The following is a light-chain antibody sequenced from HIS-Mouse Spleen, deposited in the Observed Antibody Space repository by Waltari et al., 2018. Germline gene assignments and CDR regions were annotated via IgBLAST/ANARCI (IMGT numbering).Light chain of an antibody. CDR2: GAS. Sequence: IVLTQSPGTLSLSPGARATLSCRASQSVSSSYLAWYQQKPGHAPRLLIYGASSRATGIPDRFSGSGSGTDFTLTISRLEPEDFAVYYCQQYGSSPLTFGGGTKVEIK. J-gene: IGKJ4*01. V-gene: IGKV3-20*01. CDR1: QSVSSSY. CDR3: QQYGSSPLT.